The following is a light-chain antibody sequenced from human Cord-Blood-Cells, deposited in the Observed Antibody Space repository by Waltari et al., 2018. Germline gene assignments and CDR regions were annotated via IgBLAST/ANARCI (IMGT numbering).Light chain of an antibody. CDR1: QGVSSY. CDR3: QQRSKWPLT. J-gene: IGKJ4*01. V-gene: IGKV3-11*01. CDR2: DAS. Sequence: EIVLTQSPATLSLSPGERATLPCRASQGVSSYLAWYQQQPGQAPRLLIDDASNRATGIAAMFSGSGAGTDFTITISRLEPEDSAVYYCQQRSKWPLTFGGGTKVEIK.